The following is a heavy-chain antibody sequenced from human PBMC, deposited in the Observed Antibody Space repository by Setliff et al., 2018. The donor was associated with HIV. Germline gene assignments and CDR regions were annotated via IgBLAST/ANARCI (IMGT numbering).Heavy chain of an antibody. J-gene: IGHJ3*02. CDR3: ARRNTMVRGIIIDPYDAFDM. Sequence: SETLSLTCTVSGGSISSSNYYWGWIRQPPGKGLQWIGSIYDTGSTYYNPSLKSRCTISVDTSKNQFSLNLSSVTATDTAVYYCARRNTMVRGIIIDPYDAFDMWGQGTVVTVSS. D-gene: IGHD3-10*01. CDR1: GGSISSSNYY. V-gene: IGHV4-39*01. CDR2: IYDTGST.